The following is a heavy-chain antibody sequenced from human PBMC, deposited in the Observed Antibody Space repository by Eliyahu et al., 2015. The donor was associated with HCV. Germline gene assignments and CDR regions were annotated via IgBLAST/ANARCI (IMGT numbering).Heavy chain of an antibody. Sequence: QLVESGGGLVQPGESLRLSCAASGFTFSSYWMHWVRQVPGKGLEYVSRITSDGRSTNYADSVKGRFTISRDNAKNTLYLQMNSLRAEDSAVYYCARDGRLLDYWGQGTLVTVSS. CDR2: ITSDGRST. CDR3: ARDGRLLDY. CDR1: GFTFSSYW. V-gene: IGHV3-74*01. J-gene: IGHJ4*02. D-gene: IGHD2-15*01.